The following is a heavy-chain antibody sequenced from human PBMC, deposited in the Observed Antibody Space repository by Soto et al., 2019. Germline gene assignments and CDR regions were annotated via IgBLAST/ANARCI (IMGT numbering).Heavy chain of an antibody. V-gene: IGHV4-39*01. J-gene: IGHJ4*02. CDR1: GGSVTNSSYY. CDR3: AGNTRSGWYAY. D-gene: IGHD6-19*01. CDR2: VYYRGRS. Sequence: PSETLSLTCTVSGGSVTNSSYYWGWIRQSPGKGLEWIGSVYYRGRSYSKSSVKSRVTISVDTSKNQFSLNLNSVTAADTAVYYCAGNTRSGWYAYWGQGTLVTVS.